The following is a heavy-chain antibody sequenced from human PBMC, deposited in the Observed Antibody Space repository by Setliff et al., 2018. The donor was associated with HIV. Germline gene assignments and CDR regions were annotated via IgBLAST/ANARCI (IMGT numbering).Heavy chain of an antibody. Sequence: ASVKVSCKVSGYTVTELSINWVRQAPGKGPEWMGGFDPEDNKIVYAQKFQGRVTTTEDTSTDTAYMELRSLRSDDTAVYYCARVEGSLRGYFDWTYYFDYWGQGTLVTVSS. D-gene: IGHD3-9*01. CDR1: GYTVTELS. J-gene: IGHJ4*02. V-gene: IGHV1-24*01. CDR2: FDPEDNKI. CDR3: ARVEGSLRGYFDWTYYFDY.